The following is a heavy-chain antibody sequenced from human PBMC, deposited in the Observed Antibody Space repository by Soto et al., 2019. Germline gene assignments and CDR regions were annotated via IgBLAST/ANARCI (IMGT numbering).Heavy chain of an antibody. CDR1: DYTFIRYS. Sequence: ASVKVSCKASDYTFIRYSISWVRQAPGQGLEWMGWISGYNGDTNYAQKFQGRGSMTIDTSTTTAYMELRSLKSDDTAVYYCAKNGQPPYYYYGLDVWG. J-gene: IGHJ6*02. V-gene: IGHV1-18*01. D-gene: IGHD2-8*01. CDR2: ISGYNGDT. CDR3: AKNGQPPYYYYGLDV.